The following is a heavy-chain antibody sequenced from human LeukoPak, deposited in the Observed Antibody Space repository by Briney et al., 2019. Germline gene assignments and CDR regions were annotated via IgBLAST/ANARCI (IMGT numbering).Heavy chain of an antibody. Sequence: SVKVSCKASGNSISNYAVSWVRQAPGQGFEWMGGIIPIFGTADYARKFQGRVTITADQSTSTTYMALSSLKSEDTATYYCTTRACHAGGCSSSFYYYYGLHFWGQGTTVSVSS. D-gene: IGHD3-16*01. CDR1: GNSISNYA. CDR2: IIPIFGTA. J-gene: IGHJ6*02. V-gene: IGHV1-69*13. CDR3: TTRACHAGGCSSSFYYYYGLHF.